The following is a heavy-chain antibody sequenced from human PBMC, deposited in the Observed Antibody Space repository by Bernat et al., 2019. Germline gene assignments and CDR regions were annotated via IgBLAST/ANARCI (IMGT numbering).Heavy chain of an antibody. Sequence: QVQLVESGGGVVQPGRSLRLSCAASEFTFSSYAMHWVRQAPGKGLEWVAVISYVGSIKYYADSVKGRFTISRDNSKNTLYLQMNSLRAEDTAAYYCARDGSYCTSTRCVTVEYFQHWGQGTLVTVSS. J-gene: IGHJ1*01. CDR1: EFTFSSYA. CDR3: ARDGSYCTSTRCVTVEYFQH. CDR2: ISYVGSIK. V-gene: IGHV3-30-3*01. D-gene: IGHD2-2*01.